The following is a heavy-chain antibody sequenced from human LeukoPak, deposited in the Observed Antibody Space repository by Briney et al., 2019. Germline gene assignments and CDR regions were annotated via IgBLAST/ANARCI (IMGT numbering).Heavy chain of an antibody. CDR3: AREASGWSKPLDY. CDR1: GLTFDDYG. D-gene: IGHD6-19*01. J-gene: IGHJ4*02. CDR2: INWSGGST. Sequence: GGSLRLTCAASGLTFDDYGRSWVRQPPGKGLEWVCGINWSGGSTGYAESVKGRFTIYKDNAKNPLYLQMNSLRAEDTALYYCAREASGWSKPLDYWGQGTLVTDPS. V-gene: IGHV3-20*04.